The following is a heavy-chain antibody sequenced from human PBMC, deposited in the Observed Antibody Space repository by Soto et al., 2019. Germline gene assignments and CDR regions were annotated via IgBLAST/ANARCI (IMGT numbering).Heavy chain of an antibody. Sequence: SETLSLTCTVSGGSISSSSYYWGWIREPPGKGLEWTGSIYYSGSTYYNPSLKSRVTISVDTSKNQFSLKLSSVTAADTAVYYCARHVGTGTTDYYYYGMDVWGQGTTVTVSS. CDR3: ARHVGTGTTDYYYYGMDV. CDR2: IYYSGST. J-gene: IGHJ6*02. CDR1: GGSISSSSYY. D-gene: IGHD1-7*01. V-gene: IGHV4-39*01.